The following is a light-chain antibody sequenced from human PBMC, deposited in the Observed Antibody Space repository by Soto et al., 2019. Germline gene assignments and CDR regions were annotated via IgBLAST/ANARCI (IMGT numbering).Light chain of an antibody. CDR2: GAS. CDR1: QSVSGSY. J-gene: IGKJ4*01. Sequence: EIVLTQSPGTLSLSPGKRATLSCRASQSVSGSYLAWYQPKPGPAPSLLIYGASSRAACIPDRFSVSGSGTDFTLTISRLEPEDFAVYYCQQYGSSPLTFGGGTKVQIK. CDR3: QQYGSSPLT. V-gene: IGKV3-20*01.